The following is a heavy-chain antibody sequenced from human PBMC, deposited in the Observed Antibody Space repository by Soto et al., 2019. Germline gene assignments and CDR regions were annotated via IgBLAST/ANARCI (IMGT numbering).Heavy chain of an antibody. V-gene: IGHV4-61*01. J-gene: IGHJ4*02. CDR2: IYYSGST. D-gene: IGHD4-17*01. CDR1: GGSVSSGSYY. CDR3: AGPLRYLDY. Sequence: SETLSLTCTVSGGSVSSGSYYWSWIRQPPGKGLEWIGYIYYSGSTNYNPSLKSRVTISVDTSKNQFSLKLSSVTAADTAVYYCAGPLRYLDYWGQGTLVTVS.